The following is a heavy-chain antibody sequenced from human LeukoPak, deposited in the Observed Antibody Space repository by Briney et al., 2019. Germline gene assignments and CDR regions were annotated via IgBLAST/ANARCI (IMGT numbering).Heavy chain of an antibody. CDR1: GFTFSTYS. J-gene: IGHJ4*02. V-gene: IGHV3-48*02. Sequence: PGGSLRLSCAASGFTFSTYSMNWVRQAPGKGLEWVSYISSGSSTKDYAESVKGRFTISRDNAKNSLYLQMDSLRDEDTAVYYCARYRNGFDYWGQGTLVTVSS. CDR3: ARYRNGFDY. D-gene: IGHD1-1*01. CDR2: ISSGSSTK.